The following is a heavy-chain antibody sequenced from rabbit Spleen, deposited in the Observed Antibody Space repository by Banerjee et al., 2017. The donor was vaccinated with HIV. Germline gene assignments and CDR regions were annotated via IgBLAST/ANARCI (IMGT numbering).Heavy chain of an antibody. D-gene: IGHD2-1*01. CDR2: IDPVFGIT. J-gene: IGHJ2*01. CDR1: GFTLSSYY. V-gene: IGHV1S7*01. CDR3: VRDSLDYGDAVWHAFDP. Sequence: QLTETGGGLVQPGGSLKLSCKASGFTLSSYYMNWVRQAPGKGLEWIGYIDPVFGITYYANWVNGRFSISRENAQNTLYLQLNSLTVADTATYFCVRDSLDYGDAVWHAFDPWGQGTLVTVS.